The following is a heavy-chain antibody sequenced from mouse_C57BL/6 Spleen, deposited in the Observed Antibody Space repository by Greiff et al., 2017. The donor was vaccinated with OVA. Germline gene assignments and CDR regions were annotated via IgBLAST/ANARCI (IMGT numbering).Heavy chain of an antibody. J-gene: IGHJ4*01. D-gene: IGHD2-1*01. CDR3: AKNLLPNDAMDY. CDR1: GFSLTSYG. V-gene: IGHV2-5*01. Sequence: QVQLQQPGPGLVQPSQSLSITCTVSGFSLTSYGVHWVRQSPGKGLEWLGVIWRGGSTDYNAAFMSRLSITKDNSKSQVFFKMNSLQADDTAIYYCAKNLLPNDAMDYWGQGTSVTVSS. CDR2: IWRGGST.